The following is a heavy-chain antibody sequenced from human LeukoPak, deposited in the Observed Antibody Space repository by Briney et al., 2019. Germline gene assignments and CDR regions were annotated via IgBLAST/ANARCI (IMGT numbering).Heavy chain of an antibody. CDR3: VRGYSGTYRADY. V-gene: IGHV3-74*01. Sequence: PGGSLRLSCAASGFTFSNYWMHWVRQGPGKGLVWVSRINTDGSSTTYADSVKGRFTISRDNAENTLYLQVNSLRAEDTALYYCVRGYSGTYRADYWGQGTLVTVSS. CDR1: GFTFSNYW. J-gene: IGHJ4*02. D-gene: IGHD1-26*01. CDR2: INTDGSST.